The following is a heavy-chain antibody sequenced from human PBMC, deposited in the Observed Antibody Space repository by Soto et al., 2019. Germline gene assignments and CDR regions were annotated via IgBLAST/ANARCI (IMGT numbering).Heavy chain of an antibody. D-gene: IGHD6-13*01. CDR2: GTTGGKYI. V-gene: IGHV3-21*01. J-gene: IGHJ5*02. Sequence: EVLLVESGGGLVQPGGSLRLSCAASGFTFSSFNMNCVRQAPGKGLEWVSYGTTGGKYILYADSAKGRFTISRDNAKYSVYLQMRSLRVEDSAVYYSASNSQLIQDWLDPWRRGTQVAVYS. CDR3: ASNSQLIQDWLDP. CDR1: GFTFSSFN.